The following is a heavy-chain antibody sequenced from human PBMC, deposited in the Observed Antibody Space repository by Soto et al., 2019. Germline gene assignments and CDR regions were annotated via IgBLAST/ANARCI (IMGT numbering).Heavy chain of an antibody. CDR2: ISGSGGST. Sequence: PGGSLRLSCAASGFTFSSYAMSWVRQAPGKGLEWVSAISGSGGSTYYADSVKGRFTISRDNSKNTLYLQMNSLRAEDTAVYYCAKHGRGSIQLWSAEPLVYYYYGMDVWGQGTTVTVSS. CDR1: GFTFSSYA. J-gene: IGHJ6*02. D-gene: IGHD5-18*01. CDR3: AKHGRGSIQLWSAEPLVYYYYGMDV. V-gene: IGHV3-23*01.